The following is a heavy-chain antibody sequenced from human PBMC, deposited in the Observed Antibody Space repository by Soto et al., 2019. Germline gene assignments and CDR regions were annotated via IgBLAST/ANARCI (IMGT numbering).Heavy chain of an antibody. Sequence: EVQLVQSGAEVKKPGESLKISCKGSGYSFTSYWIGWVRQMPGKGLEWMGIIYPGDSDTRYSPSFQGQVTISADKSISTAYLQWSSLKASDTAMYYCARLIYCGGDCYSVDRWFDPWGQGTLVTVSS. CDR2: IYPGDSDT. CDR3: ARLIYCGGDCYSVDRWFDP. D-gene: IGHD2-21*02. CDR1: GYSFTSYW. V-gene: IGHV5-51*01. J-gene: IGHJ5*02.